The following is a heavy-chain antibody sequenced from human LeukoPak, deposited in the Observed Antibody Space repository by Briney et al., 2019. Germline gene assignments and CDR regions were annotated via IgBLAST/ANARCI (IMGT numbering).Heavy chain of an antibody. CDR1: GYTFTSYY. D-gene: IGHD2-2*02. CDR3: ARYCSSTSCYNRGYNWFDP. Sequence: ASVKVSCKASGYTFTSYYMHWVRQAPGQGPEWMGIINPSGGSTSYAQKFQGRVTITRNTSISTAYMELSSLRSEDTAVYYCARYCSSTSCYNRGYNWFDPWGQGTLVTVSS. J-gene: IGHJ5*02. V-gene: IGHV1-46*01. CDR2: INPSGGST.